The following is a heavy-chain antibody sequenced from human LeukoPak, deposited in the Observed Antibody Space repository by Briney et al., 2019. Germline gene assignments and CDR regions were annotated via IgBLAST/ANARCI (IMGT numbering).Heavy chain of an antibody. Sequence: GGSLRLSCAASGFTFSSYAMTWVRQAPGKGLEWVSGISASGSSTYYTDSVKGRFTISRDNSKNTLYLQMNSLRAEDTAVYYCAKEGMYSSGWKPNFYYYGMDVWGQGTTVTVSS. D-gene: IGHD6-19*01. J-gene: IGHJ6*02. CDR1: GFTFSSYA. V-gene: IGHV3-23*01. CDR2: ISASGSST. CDR3: AKEGMYSSGWKPNFYYYGMDV.